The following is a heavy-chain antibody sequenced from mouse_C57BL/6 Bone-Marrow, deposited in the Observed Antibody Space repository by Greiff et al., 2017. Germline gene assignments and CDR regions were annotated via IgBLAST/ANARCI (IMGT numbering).Heavy chain of an antibody. CDR3: ARDDGYYSFDY. J-gene: IGHJ2*01. Sequence: QVQLQQPGAELVKPGASVKLSCKASGYTFTSYWMQWVKQRPGQGLEWIGEIDPSDSYPNYNQKFKGKAPLTVDTSSSTAYMQLSSLTSEDSAVYYCARDDGYYSFDYWGQGTTLTVSS. V-gene: IGHV1-50*01. D-gene: IGHD2-3*01. CDR1: GYTFTSYW. CDR2: IDPSDSYP.